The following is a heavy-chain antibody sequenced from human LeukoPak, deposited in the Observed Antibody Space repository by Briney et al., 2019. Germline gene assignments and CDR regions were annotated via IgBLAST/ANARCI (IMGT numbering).Heavy chain of an antibody. CDR1: GFTFSNFA. V-gene: IGHV3-23*01. CDR2: VTSSGGAT. J-gene: IGHJ4*02. D-gene: IGHD3-10*01. CDR3: ARDRGDGSGTYCDY. Sequence: GGSLRLSCAASGFTFSNFAMTWVRQSPGKGLEWVSSVTSSGGATNYADSVKGRFTVSRDNSKNTLYLQMNSLRDEDTAVYYCARDRGDGSGTYCDYWGRGTLVTVSS.